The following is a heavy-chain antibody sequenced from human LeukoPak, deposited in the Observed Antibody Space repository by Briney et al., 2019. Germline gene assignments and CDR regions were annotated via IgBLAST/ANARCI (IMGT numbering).Heavy chain of an antibody. CDR2: ISYDGSNK. J-gene: IGHJ5*02. CDR3: ARARGIVVVPAALGAWFDP. Sequence: GGSLRLSCAASGFTFSSYAMHWVRQAPGKGLEWVAVISYDGSNKYYADSVKGRFTISRDNSKNTLYLQMNSLRAEDTAVYYCARARGIVVVPAALGAWFDPWGQGTLVTVSS. D-gene: IGHD2-2*01. CDR1: GFTFSSYA. V-gene: IGHV3-30-3*01.